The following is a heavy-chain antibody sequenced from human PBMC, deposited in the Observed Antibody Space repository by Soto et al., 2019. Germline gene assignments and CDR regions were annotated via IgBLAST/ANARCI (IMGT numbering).Heavy chain of an antibody. J-gene: IGHJ3*02. D-gene: IGHD6-13*01. V-gene: IGHV1-69*12. CDR3: ARVRPYAAVAPGPAFDI. Sequence: QVQLVQSGAEVKKPGSSVKVSCKASGGTFSSYAISWVRQAPGQGLEWMGGIIPIFGTANYAQKFQGGVTITADESTSSAYMELSRLRSEDTAVYYCARVRPYAAVAPGPAFDIWGQGTMVTVSS. CDR1: GGTFSSYA. CDR2: IIPIFGTA.